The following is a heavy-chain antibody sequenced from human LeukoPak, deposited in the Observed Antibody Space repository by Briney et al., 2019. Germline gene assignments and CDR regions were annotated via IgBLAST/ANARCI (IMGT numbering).Heavy chain of an antibody. J-gene: IGHJ6*02. CDR1: GFTFSSYA. CDR3: AREGYCSGGSCYCPYYYYGMDV. D-gene: IGHD2-15*01. CDR2: ISYDGSNK. V-gene: IGHV3-30*04. Sequence: GGSLRLSCAASGFTFSSYAMHWVRQAPGKGLEWVAVISYDGSNKYYADSVKGRFTISRDNSKNTLYLQMNSLRAEDTAVYYCAREGYCSGGSCYCPYYYYGMDVWGQGTTVTVSS.